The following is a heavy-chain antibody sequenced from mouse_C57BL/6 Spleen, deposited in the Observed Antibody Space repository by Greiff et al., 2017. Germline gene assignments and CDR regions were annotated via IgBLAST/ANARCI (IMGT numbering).Heavy chain of an antibody. Sequence: QVQLQQSGAELVRPGTSVKVSCKASGYAFTNSLIEWVKQRPGQGLEWIGVINPGSGGTNYNEKFKGKATLTADKSSSTAYMQLSSLTSEDSAVYFCARNYKRDAMDYWGQGTSVTVSS. D-gene: IGHD2-12*01. CDR3: ARNYKRDAMDY. CDR1: GYAFTNSL. J-gene: IGHJ4*01. CDR2: INPGSGGT. V-gene: IGHV1-54*01.